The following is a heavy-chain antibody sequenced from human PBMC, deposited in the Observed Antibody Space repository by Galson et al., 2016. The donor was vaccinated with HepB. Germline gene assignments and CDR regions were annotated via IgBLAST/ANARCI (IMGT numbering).Heavy chain of an antibody. CDR2: IWYDGGHN. CDR1: GFSFSSHG. Sequence: SMRLSCAASGFSFSSHGMNWVRQAPGKGLEGVAIIWYDGGHNNYAASVKGRFTISRDNSKNTGYLQMNSLRAEDTAVYYCAREWQWLDGIDYWGQGTLVTVSS. CDR3: AREWQWLDGIDY. V-gene: IGHV3-33*01. D-gene: IGHD6-19*01. J-gene: IGHJ4*02.